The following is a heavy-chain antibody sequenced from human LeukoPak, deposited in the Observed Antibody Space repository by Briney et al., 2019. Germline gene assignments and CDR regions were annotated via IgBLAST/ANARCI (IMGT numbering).Heavy chain of an antibody. D-gene: IGHD5-12*01. Sequence: GGSLRLSCAASGFTFDDYGMSWVRQAPGKGLEWVSGINWNGGSTGYADSVKGRFTISRDNAKNSLYLQMNSLRAEDTALYYCARGHQTGGGYDPLQLVFYMDVWGKGTTVTVSS. V-gene: IGHV3-20*04. J-gene: IGHJ6*03. CDR3: ARGHQTGGGYDPLQLVFYMDV. CDR2: INWNGGST. CDR1: GFTFDDYG.